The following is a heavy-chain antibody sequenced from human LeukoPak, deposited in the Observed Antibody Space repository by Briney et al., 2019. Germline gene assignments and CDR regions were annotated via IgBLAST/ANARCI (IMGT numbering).Heavy chain of an antibody. CDR3: ARDEHYYDSSGLIFDY. V-gene: IGHV3-7*03. CDR2: IKEDGSER. D-gene: IGHD3-22*01. CDR1: AFIFSGHW. Sequence: GGSLRLSCEGSAFIFSGHWMNWVRQTPGKGLEWVASIKEDGSERQYVDSVKGRFSISRDNTKGSLFLQLNSLRAEDTAVYYCARDEHYYDSSGLIFDYWGQGTLVTVSS. J-gene: IGHJ4*02.